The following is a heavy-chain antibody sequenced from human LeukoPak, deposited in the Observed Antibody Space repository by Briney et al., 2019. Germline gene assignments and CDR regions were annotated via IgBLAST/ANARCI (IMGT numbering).Heavy chain of an antibody. Sequence: ASVKVSCKASDYTFTNYGISWVRQAPGQGLEWMGWISTYNGNTNYAQKLQGRVTMTTDTSTSTAYMELRSLRSDDTAVYYCARVNTVTSTYYFDYWGQGTLVTVSS. D-gene: IGHD4-17*01. J-gene: IGHJ4*02. CDR1: DYTFTNYG. CDR2: ISTYNGNT. CDR3: ARVNTVTSTYYFDY. V-gene: IGHV1-18*01.